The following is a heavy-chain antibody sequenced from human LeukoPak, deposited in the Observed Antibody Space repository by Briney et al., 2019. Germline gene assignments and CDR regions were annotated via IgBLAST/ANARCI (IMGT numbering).Heavy chain of an antibody. Sequence: GGSLRLSCAVSGFTSSSFAISWVRQAPGKGLEWVSGISGSGGSTYYADSVKGRFTISRDNSKNTLYLQMNSLRAEDTAVYYRAGLDWLDAFDIWGQGTMVTVSS. V-gene: IGHV3-23*01. CDR3: AGLDWLDAFDI. D-gene: IGHD3/OR15-3a*01. CDR2: ISGSGGST. J-gene: IGHJ3*02. CDR1: GFTSSSFA.